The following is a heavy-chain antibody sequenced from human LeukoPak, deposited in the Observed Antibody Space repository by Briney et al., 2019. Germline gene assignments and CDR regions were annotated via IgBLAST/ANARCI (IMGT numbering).Heavy chain of an antibody. J-gene: IGHJ6*02. CDR2: IYTSGST. Sequence: SETLSLTCTVSGGSISSYYWSWIRQPAGKGLEWIGRIYTSGSTNYNPSLKSRVTMSVDTSKNQFSLKLSSVTAADTAVYYCARDRKHSGYYYGMDVWSQGTTVTVSS. CDR3: ARDRKHSGYYYGMDV. D-gene: IGHD1-26*01. CDR1: GGSISSYY. V-gene: IGHV4-4*07.